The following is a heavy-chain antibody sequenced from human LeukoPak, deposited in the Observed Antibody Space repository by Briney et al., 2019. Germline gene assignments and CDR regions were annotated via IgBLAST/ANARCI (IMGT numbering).Heavy chain of an antibody. CDR3: AKRPRDSSGYYLGAFDG. D-gene: IGHD3-22*01. V-gene: IGHV3-23*01. Sequence: GGSLRLSCAASGFTFSSYAMTWVRQAPGKGLDWVSGIGASGADTYYADSAKGRFTVSRDNSKNTLYLQMSSLRADDTAVYFCAKRPRDSSGYYLGAFDGWGQGTTVTVSS. CDR2: IGASGADT. J-gene: IGHJ3*01. CDR1: GFTFSSYA.